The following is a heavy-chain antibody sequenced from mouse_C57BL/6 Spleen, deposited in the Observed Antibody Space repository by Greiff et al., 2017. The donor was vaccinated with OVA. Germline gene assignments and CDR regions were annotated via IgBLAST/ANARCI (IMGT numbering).Heavy chain of an antibody. CDR3: ARNIYYGNYYAMDY. V-gene: IGHV2-2*01. CDR1: GFSLTSYG. Sequence: QVQLKESGPGLVQPSQRLSITCTVSGFSLTSYGVHWVRQSPGKGLEWLGVIWSGGSTDYNAAFISRLSISKDNSKSQVFFKMNSLQADDTAIYYCARNIYYGNYYAMDYWGQGTSVTVSS. CDR2: IWSGGST. D-gene: IGHD2-1*01. J-gene: IGHJ4*01.